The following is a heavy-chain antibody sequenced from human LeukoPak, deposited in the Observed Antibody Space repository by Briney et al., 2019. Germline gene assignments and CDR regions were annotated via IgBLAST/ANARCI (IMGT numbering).Heavy chain of an antibody. CDR3: ARGSSSWYRWDY. CDR2: ISSSSSYI. CDR1: GFTFSSYS. Sequence: PGGSLRLSCAASGFTFSSYSMNWVRQAPGKGLEWVSSISSSSSYIYYADSVKGRFTISRDNAKNSLYLQVNSLRAEDTAVYYCARGSSSWYRWDYWGQGTLVTVSS. V-gene: IGHV3-21*01. J-gene: IGHJ4*02. D-gene: IGHD6-13*01.